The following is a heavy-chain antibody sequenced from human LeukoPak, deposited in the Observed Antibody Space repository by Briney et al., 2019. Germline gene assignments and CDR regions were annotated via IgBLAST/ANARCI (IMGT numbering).Heavy chain of an antibody. V-gene: IGHV4-34*01. CDR2: INHSGST. Sequence: SETLSLTCAVYGGSFSGYYWSWIRQPPGKGLEWIGEINHSGSTNYNPSLKSRVTISVDTSKNQFSLKLSSVTAADTAVYYCARDTDSSGYLDYWGQGTLVTVSS. D-gene: IGHD3-22*01. CDR3: ARDTDSSGYLDY. J-gene: IGHJ4*02. CDR1: GGSFSGYY.